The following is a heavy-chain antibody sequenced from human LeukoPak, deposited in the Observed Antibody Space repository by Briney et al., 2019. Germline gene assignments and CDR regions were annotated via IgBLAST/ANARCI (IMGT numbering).Heavy chain of an antibody. Sequence: GGSLRLSCAASGFTFSTYGMHWVRQAPGKGQEWVAFIRYDGSNKYYTDSVKGRFTISRDDSKSTLSLQMNSLRAEDAAVYFCARDSDKYSGSRYYYYYYMDVWGKGTTVTVS. D-gene: IGHD1-26*01. CDR2: IRYDGSNK. V-gene: IGHV3-30*02. CDR3: ARDSDKYSGSRYYYYYYMDV. CDR1: GFTFSTYG. J-gene: IGHJ6*03.